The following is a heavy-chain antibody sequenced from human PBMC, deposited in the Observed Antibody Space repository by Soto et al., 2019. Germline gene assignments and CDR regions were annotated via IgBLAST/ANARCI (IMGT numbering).Heavy chain of an antibody. Sequence: SLRLSCAASGFTFDAYAMHWVRQAPGKGLEWVSGISWNSGSIGYADSVKGRFTISRDNAKNSLYLQMNSLRAEDTALYYCAKGDTDDLPENWSDPGGQGTLVTVSS. CDR1: GFTFDAYA. J-gene: IGHJ5*02. V-gene: IGHV3-9*01. D-gene: IGHD3-3*01. CDR3: AKGDTDDLPENWSDP. CDR2: ISWNSGSI.